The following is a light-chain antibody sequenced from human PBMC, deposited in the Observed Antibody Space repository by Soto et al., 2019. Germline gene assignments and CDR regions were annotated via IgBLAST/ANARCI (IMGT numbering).Light chain of an antibody. V-gene: IGLV3-21*02. CDR3: QVWDGDSDHRV. CDR1: DIGRKS. J-gene: IGLJ3*02. Sequence: SYVLTQPPSVSVAPGQTARITCGGNDIGRKSVHWYQQKAGQAPVLVVYDDSDRPSGIPERISGSNSGNTATLTISRVAAGDEADYYCQVWDGDSDHRVFGGGTQLTVL. CDR2: DDS.